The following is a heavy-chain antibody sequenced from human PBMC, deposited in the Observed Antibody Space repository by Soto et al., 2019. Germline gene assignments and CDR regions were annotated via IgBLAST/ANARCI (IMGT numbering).Heavy chain of an antibody. Sequence: GESLKISCKGSGYSFTSYWIGWVRQMPGKGLEWMGIIYPGDSDTRYSPSFQGQVTISADKSISTAYLQWSSLKASDTAMYYCARQRSSGWWPPIGYYYYGMDVWGQGTTVTVSS. CDR1: GYSFTSYW. V-gene: IGHV5-51*01. J-gene: IGHJ6*02. D-gene: IGHD6-19*01. CDR2: IYPGDSDT. CDR3: ARQRSSGWWPPIGYYYYGMDV.